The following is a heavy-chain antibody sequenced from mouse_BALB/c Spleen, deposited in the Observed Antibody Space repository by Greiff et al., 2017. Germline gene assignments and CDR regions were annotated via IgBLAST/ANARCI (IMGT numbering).Heavy chain of an antibody. V-gene: IGHV5-9-3*01. CDR2: ISSGGSYT. Sequence: VQLKESGGGLVKPGGSLKLSCAASGFTFSSYAMSWVRQTPEKRLEWVATISSGGSYTYYPDSVKGRFTISRDNAKNTLYLQMSSLRSEDTAMYYCARRFYYGSPWFAYWGQGTLVTVSA. CDR1: GFTFSSYA. J-gene: IGHJ3*01. CDR3: ARRFYYGSPWFAY. D-gene: IGHD1-1*01.